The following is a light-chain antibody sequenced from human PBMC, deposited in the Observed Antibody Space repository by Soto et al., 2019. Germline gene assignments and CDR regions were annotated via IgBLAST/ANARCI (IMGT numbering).Light chain of an antibody. Sequence: EIVLTQSPGTLSLSPGERATLSCRASQSVRSSYLAWYQQKPGQAPRLLIYAASTMATGIPDRFSGSGSGTDFTFTISRLESEDFAVYFCQQYGSSPLTFGGGTKVEIK. J-gene: IGKJ4*01. CDR1: QSVRSSY. V-gene: IGKV3-20*01. CDR3: QQYGSSPLT. CDR2: AAS.